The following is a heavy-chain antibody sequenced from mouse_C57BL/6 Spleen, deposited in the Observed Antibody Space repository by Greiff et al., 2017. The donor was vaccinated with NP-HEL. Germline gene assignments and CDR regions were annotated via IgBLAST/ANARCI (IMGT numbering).Heavy chain of an antibody. CDR2: ISDGGSYT. CDR3: ASLYAY. V-gene: IGHV5-4*03. Sequence: DVKLVESGGGLVKPGGSLKLSCAASGFTFSSYAMSWVRQTPEKRLEWVATISDGGSYTYYPDNVKGRFTISRDNAKNNLYLQMSHLKSEDTAMYYCASLYAYWGQGTLVTVSA. D-gene: IGHD2-1*01. CDR1: GFTFSSYA. J-gene: IGHJ3*01.